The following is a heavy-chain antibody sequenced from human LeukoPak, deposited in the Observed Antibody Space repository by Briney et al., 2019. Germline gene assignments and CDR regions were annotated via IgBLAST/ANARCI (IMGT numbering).Heavy chain of an antibody. CDR1: GGSISSSNW. CDR3: ARALVVVENWFDP. CDR2: IYHSGST. D-gene: IGHD2-15*01. J-gene: IGHJ5*02. Sequence: SETLSLTCAVSGGSISSSNWWGGVRQPPGKGLEWIGEIYHSGSTNYNPSLKSRVTISVDKSKNQFSLKLSSVTAADTAVYYCARALVVVENWFDPWGQGTLVTVSS. V-gene: IGHV4-4*02.